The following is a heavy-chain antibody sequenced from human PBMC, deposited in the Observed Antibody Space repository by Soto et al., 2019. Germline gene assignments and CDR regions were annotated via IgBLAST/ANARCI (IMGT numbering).Heavy chain of an antibody. V-gene: IGHV4-4*02. D-gene: IGHD5-18*01. CDR3: ASVSEDTAMVTYYYYGMDV. CDR2: ICHSGST. Sequence: SETLSLTCAVSGGSISSSNWWSWVRQPPGKGLEWIGEICHSGSTNYNPSLKSRVTISVDKSKNQFSLKLSSVTAADTAVYYCASVSEDTAMVTYYYYGMDVWGQGTTVTVSS. J-gene: IGHJ6*02. CDR1: GGSISSSNW.